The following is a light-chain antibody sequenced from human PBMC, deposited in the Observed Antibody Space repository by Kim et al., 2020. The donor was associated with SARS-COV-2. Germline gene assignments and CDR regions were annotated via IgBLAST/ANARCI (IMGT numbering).Light chain of an antibody. J-gene: IGKJ5*01. CDR2: GAS. Sequence: VSPGESVTLSCRASQSVSTKVAGFQQRPGQPPRLVISGASNRAAGISARFSGSGSGTEFFLTISSLQSEDSAVYYCQQYNNWAFTFGRGTRLEIK. V-gene: IGKV3-15*01. CDR3: QQYNNWAFT. CDR1: QSVSTK.